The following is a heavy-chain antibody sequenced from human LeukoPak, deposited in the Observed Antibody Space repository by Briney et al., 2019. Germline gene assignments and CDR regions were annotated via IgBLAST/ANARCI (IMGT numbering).Heavy chain of an antibody. D-gene: IGHD6-19*01. J-gene: IGHJ4*02. V-gene: IGHV3-23*01. CDR1: EFTFSSYS. Sequence: PGGSLRLSCAASEFTFSSYSMSWVRQAPGKGLEWVSSITGGGGSTYFADSVKDRFTISRDNSRNTLYLQMNSLRAEDTAVYYCARNGRDQWLASDYWGQGTLVTVSS. CDR2: ITGGGGST. CDR3: ARNGRDQWLASDY.